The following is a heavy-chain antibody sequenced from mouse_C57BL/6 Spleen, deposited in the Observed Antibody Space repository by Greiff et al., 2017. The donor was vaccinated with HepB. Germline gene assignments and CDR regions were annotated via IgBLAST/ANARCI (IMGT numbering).Heavy chain of an antibody. V-gene: IGHV1-81*01. J-gene: IGHJ2*01. D-gene: IGHD1-1*01. CDR2: IYPRSGNT. Sequence: VKLQQSGAELARPGASVKLSCKASGYTFTSYGISWVKQRTGQGLEWIGEIYPRSGNTYYNEKFKGKATLTADKSSSTAYMELRSLTSDDSAVYFCASNYGSSFSFDYWGQGTTLTVSS. CDR3: ASNYGSSFSFDY. CDR1: GYTFTSYG.